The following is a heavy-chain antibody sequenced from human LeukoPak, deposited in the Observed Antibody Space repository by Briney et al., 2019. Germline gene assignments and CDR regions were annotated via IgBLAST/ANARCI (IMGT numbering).Heavy chain of an antibody. Sequence: QPGGSLRLSCAASGFIFSSYAMNWVRQAPGKGLEWLSAISGSGDTTYYADSVRGRFTISRDNSKNTLYLQMNRLRDEDTAVYYCAREGVQPVAGTYWFDPWGQGTLVIVSS. D-gene: IGHD6-19*01. CDR2: ISGSGDTT. CDR1: GFIFSSYA. CDR3: AREGVQPVAGTYWFDP. V-gene: IGHV3-23*01. J-gene: IGHJ5*02.